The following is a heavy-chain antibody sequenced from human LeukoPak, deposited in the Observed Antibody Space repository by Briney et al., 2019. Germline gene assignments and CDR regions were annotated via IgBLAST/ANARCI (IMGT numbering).Heavy chain of an antibody. V-gene: IGHV3-21*01. CDR2: ISSSSSYI. Sequence: PGGSLRLSCAASGFTFSSYSMDWVRQAPGKGLEWVSSISSSSSYIYYADSVKGRFTISRDNAKNSLYLQMNSLRAEDTAVYYCARAGGPMVRGVITVNYWGQGTLVTVSS. D-gene: IGHD3-10*01. CDR3: ARAGGPMVRGVITVNY. CDR1: GFTFSSYS. J-gene: IGHJ4*02.